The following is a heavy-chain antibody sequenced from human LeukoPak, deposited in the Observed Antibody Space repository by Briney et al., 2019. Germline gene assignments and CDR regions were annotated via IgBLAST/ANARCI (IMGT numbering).Heavy chain of an antibody. CDR1: GYTFTGYY. J-gene: IGHJ4*02. CDR3: ARRHITGTTIDY. V-gene: IGHV1-2*02. D-gene: IGHD1-7*01. Sequence: ASVKVSCKASGYTFTGYYMHWVRQAPGQGLEWMGWINPNSGGTNYAQKFQGRVTMTRDTSISTAYVELSRLRSDDTAVYYCARRHITGTTIDYWGQGTLVAVSS. CDR2: INPNSGGT.